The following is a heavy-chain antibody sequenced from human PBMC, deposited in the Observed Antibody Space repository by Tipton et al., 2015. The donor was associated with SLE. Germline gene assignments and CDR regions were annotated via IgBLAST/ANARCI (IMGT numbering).Heavy chain of an antibody. V-gene: IGHV4-61*05. CDR1: GGSISSSSYY. Sequence: TLSLTCTVSGGSISSSSYYWGWIRQPPGKGLEWIGYIYTSGSTNYNPSPKSRVTISVDTSKNQFSLKLSSVTAADTAVYYCGVGDYGGAFDIWGQGTMVTVSS. CDR3: GVGDYGGAFDI. D-gene: IGHD4-17*01. CDR2: IYTSGST. J-gene: IGHJ3*02.